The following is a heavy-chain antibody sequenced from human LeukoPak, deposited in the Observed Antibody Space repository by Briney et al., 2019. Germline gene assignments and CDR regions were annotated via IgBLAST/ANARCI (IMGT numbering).Heavy chain of an antibody. CDR3: TTELDVRPNHY. D-gene: IGHD1-14*01. CDR2: IKRKSDGGTT. Sequence: GGSLRLSCTPSGFTFGDYAMSWFRQAPGKGLEWVGRIKRKSDGGTTDYAAPVKGRFTISRDDSKNTLYLQMNSLKSEDTAVYYCTTELDVRPNHYWGQGTLVTVSS. V-gene: IGHV3-15*01. CDR1: GFTFGDYA. J-gene: IGHJ4*02.